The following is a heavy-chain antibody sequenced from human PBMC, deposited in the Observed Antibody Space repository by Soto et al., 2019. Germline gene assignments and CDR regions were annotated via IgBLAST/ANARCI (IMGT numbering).Heavy chain of an antibody. Sequence: PSQTLSLTCGISGDSVSSNTAGWSWIRQSPSRGLEWLGRTYYRTKWYYDYGVSVKGRITINPDTSKNQFSLHLNFVTAEDTAVYYCAKGGLVRGAFHGWFDPWGQGILVTVSS. J-gene: IGHJ5*02. CDR1: GDSVSSNTAG. V-gene: IGHV6-1*01. CDR3: AKGGLVRGAFHGWFDP. CDR2: TYYRTKWYY. D-gene: IGHD3-10*01.